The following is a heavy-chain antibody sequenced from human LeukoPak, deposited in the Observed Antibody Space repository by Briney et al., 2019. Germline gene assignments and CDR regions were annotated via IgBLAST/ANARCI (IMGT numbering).Heavy chain of an antibody. CDR1: GGSISSYY. J-gene: IGHJ3*02. CDR3: ARDRIYAFDI. CDR2: IFYSGST. Sequence: KPSETLSLTCTVSGGSISSYYWSWIRQPPGKGLEWIGYIFYSGSTNYNPSLKSRVTISLDTSKNQFSLKLTSVTAADTAVYYCARDRIYAFDIWGQGTMVTVSS. D-gene: IGHD2-15*01. V-gene: IGHV4-59*01.